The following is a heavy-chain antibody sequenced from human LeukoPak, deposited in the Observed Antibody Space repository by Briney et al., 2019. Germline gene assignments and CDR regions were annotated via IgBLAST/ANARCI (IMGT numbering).Heavy chain of an antibody. CDR2: ISGSGGST. Sequence: GGSLRLSCAASGFTFSSYAMSWVRQAPGKGLEWVSAISGSGGSTYYADSVKGRFTISRDNSKNTLYLQMSSLRAEDTAVYYCTRDPTQYLRYGYFDYWGQGTLVTVSS. CDR3: TRDPTQYLRYGYFDY. CDR1: GFTFSSYA. D-gene: IGHD4-11*01. J-gene: IGHJ4*02. V-gene: IGHV3-23*01.